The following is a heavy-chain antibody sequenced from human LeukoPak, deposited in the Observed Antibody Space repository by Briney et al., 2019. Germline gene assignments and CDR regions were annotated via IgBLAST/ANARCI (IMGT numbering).Heavy chain of an antibody. CDR2: INPNSGGT. CDR1: GYTFTGYY. D-gene: IGHD4-17*01. Sequence: ASVKVSCKASGYTFTGYYMHWVRQAPGQGPEWMGWINPNSGGTNYAQKFQGRVTMTRDTSISTAYMELSRLRSDDTAVYYCARDPSLTYGDYFFDYWGQGTLVTVSS. V-gene: IGHV1-2*02. CDR3: ARDPSLTYGDYFFDY. J-gene: IGHJ4*02.